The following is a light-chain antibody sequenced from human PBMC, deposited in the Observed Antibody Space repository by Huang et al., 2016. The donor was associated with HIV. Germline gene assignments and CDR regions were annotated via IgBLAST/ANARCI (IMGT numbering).Light chain of an antibody. CDR1: QSVSSN. CDR2: GAS. CDR3: LQYSTWPPVT. J-gene: IGKJ5*01. V-gene: IGKV3D-15*01. Sequence: EMVMTQSPATLSVSPGERATLSCRASQSVSSNLAWYQQKPGQGPRLLIYGASPRATGIPARFSGSGSGTEFTLTISSLQSEDFAVYYCLQYSTWPPVTFGQGTRLEI.